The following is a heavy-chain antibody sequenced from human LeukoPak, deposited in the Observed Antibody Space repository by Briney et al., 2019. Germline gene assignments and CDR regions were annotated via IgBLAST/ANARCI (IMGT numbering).Heavy chain of an antibody. D-gene: IGHD3-10*01. V-gene: IGHV4-61*02. CDR2: VYTSGSS. CDR3: EGSGDDEGPYYFGY. J-gene: IGHJ4*02. CDR1: GGSISSGRYY. Sequence: SQTLSLTCTVSGGSISSGRYYWSWIRQPAGQGLEWIGRVYTSGSSNYNTSHKSRVTISVDTSKNQFSLKLRSVAAADTAVYYCEGSGDDEGPYYFGYWGQGTLVTVSS.